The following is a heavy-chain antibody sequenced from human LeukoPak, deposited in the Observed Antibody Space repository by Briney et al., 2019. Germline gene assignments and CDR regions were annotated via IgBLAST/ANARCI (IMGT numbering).Heavy chain of an antibody. Sequence: QPGGSLRLSCAASGFTFSDYSMNWVRQAPGKGLEWISYISSSSSMMYYADSVKGRFIISRDNAKKSLYLRMNSLRVEDTAVYYCARMNYVSSGWGAPFDYWGQGTLVTVSS. V-gene: IGHV3-48*01. CDR1: GFTFSDYS. CDR3: ARMNYVSSGWGAPFDY. J-gene: IGHJ4*02. CDR2: ISSSSSMM. D-gene: IGHD1-7*01.